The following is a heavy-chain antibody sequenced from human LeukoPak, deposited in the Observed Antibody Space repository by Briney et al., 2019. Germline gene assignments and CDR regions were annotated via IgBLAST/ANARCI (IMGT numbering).Heavy chain of an antibody. CDR2: INPDGSDK. CDR3: ARERGKTDD. CDR1: GLTLSTYW. D-gene: IGHD3-16*01. V-gene: IGHV3-7*01. Sequence: GALRLSCVASGLTLSTYWMNWVRQAPGKGLEWVANINPDGSDKSYVDSVKGRFTISRDNAKNSVFLQMNSLRAEDTAVYYCARERGKTDDWGQGTLVTVSS. J-gene: IGHJ4*02.